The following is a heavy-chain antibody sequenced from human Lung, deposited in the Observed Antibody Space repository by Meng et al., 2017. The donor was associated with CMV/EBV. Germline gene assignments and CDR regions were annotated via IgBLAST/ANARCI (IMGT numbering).Heavy chain of an antibody. D-gene: IGHD5/OR15-5a*01. J-gene: IGHJ4*02. CDR1: GFTFSTSW. Sequence: LTCAASGFTFSTSWMSWVRQAPGKGLEWVASIKQDGSEKYYVDSVKGRFTISRDNAKNSLYLQMNSLRAEDTAVYYCARTLRTPDYWGQGTLVTVSS. CDR2: IKQDGSEK. V-gene: IGHV3-7*01. CDR3: ARTLRTPDY.